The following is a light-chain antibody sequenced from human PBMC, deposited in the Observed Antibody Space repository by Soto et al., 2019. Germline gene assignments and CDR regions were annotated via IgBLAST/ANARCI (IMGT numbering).Light chain of an antibody. CDR1: QSVHSNF. J-gene: IGKJ1*01. CDR3: QQYGGSPRT. Sequence: EIVLTQSPGTLSLSPGDRAVLSCRASQSVHSNFLAWYRQKPGQAPKLLIYVASSRATDIPDRFSGSGSGSDFSLTISRLEPEDFAVYYCQQYGGSPRTFGQGTQVEIK. CDR2: VAS. V-gene: IGKV3-20*01.